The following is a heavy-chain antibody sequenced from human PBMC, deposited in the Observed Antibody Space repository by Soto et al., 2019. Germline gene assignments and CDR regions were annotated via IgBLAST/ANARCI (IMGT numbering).Heavy chain of an antibody. CDR3: ARVGRIHYIDY. Sequence: QVQLVESGGGVVQPGRSLRLSCAASGFTFSSYAMHWVRQAPGKGLEWVAVISYDGSNKYYADSVKGRFTISRDNSKNTLFLQMNSLRAEDTAVYYCARVGRIHYIDYWGQGTLVTVSS. CDR1: GFTFSSYA. V-gene: IGHV3-30-3*01. J-gene: IGHJ4*02. CDR2: ISYDGSNK.